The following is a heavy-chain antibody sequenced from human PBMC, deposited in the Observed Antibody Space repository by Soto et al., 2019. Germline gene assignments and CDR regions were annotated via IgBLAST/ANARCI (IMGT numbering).Heavy chain of an antibody. CDR2: INTGKGNT. Sequence: QVQLVQSGAEVKKPGASVKVSCKASGYTFTSYAMHWVRQAPGQRLEWMGWINTGKGNTKYSQKFQGRVTITSDTSASTAHMELSSLRSEDTAMYYCARAGDDCSAAKCYVIDYWGQGTLVTVSS. V-gene: IGHV1-3*04. CDR1: GYTFTSYA. D-gene: IGHD2-2*01. J-gene: IGHJ4*02. CDR3: ARAGDDCSAAKCYVIDY.